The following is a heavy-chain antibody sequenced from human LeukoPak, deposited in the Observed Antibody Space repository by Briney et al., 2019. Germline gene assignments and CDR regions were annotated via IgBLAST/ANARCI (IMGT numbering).Heavy chain of an antibody. CDR2: IYYSGST. Sequence: SETLSLTCTVSGGSISSYYWSWIRQPPGKGLEWMGYIYYSGSTNYNPSLKTRVTISVDTSKNQFSLKLSSVTAADTAVYYCARARGDFDIWGQGTMVTVSS. J-gene: IGHJ3*02. V-gene: IGHV4-59*01. CDR1: GGSISSYY. CDR3: ARARGDFDI. D-gene: IGHD2-21*01.